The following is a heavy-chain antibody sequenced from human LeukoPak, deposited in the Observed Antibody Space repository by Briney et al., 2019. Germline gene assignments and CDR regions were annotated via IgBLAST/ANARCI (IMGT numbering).Heavy chain of an antibody. CDR2: ISSSGSTI. Sequence: GGSLRLSCAASGFTFSDYYMSWIRQAPGKGLEWVSYISSSGSTIYYADSVEGRFTISRDNAKNSLYLQMNSLRAEDTAVYYCARGESYYYDSSGYYSPNFDYWGQGTLVTVSS. CDR1: GFTFSDYY. V-gene: IGHV3-11*01. CDR3: ARGESYYYDSSGYYSPNFDY. J-gene: IGHJ4*02. D-gene: IGHD3-22*01.